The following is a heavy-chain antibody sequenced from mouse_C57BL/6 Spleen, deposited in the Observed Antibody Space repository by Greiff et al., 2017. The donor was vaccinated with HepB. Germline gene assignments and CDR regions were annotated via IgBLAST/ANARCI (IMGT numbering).Heavy chain of an antibody. CDR3: ARDTTVVSYCFDY. D-gene: IGHD1-1*01. J-gene: IGHJ2*01. CDR2: IYPGDGDT. Sequence: VQLQQSGPELVKPGASVKISCKASGYAFSSSWMNWVKQRPGKGLEWIGRIYPGDGDTNYNGKFKGKATLTADKSSSTAYMQLSSLTSEDSAVYFCARDTTVVSYCFDYWGQGTTLTVSS. CDR1: GYAFSSSW. V-gene: IGHV1-82*01.